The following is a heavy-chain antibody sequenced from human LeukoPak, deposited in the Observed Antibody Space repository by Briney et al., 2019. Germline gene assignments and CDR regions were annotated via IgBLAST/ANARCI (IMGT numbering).Heavy chain of an antibody. V-gene: IGHV4-34*01. CDR2: INHSGST. Sequence: KPSETLSLTCAVYGGSFSGYYWSWIRQPPGKGLEWIGEINHSGSTNYNPSLKSRVTISVDTSKNQFSLKLSSVTAADTAVYYCASMGAVAEGFDYWGQGTLVTVSS. CDR1: GGSFSGYY. CDR3: ASMGAVAEGFDY. J-gene: IGHJ4*02. D-gene: IGHD6-19*01.